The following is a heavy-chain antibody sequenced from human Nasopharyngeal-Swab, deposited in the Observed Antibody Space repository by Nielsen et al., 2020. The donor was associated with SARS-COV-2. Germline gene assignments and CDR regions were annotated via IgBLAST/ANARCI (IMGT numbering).Heavy chain of an antibody. CDR2: ISAYNGNT. CDR3: ARRAIAVAGTGLDY. CDR1: GYTFTSYG. D-gene: IGHD6-19*01. Sequence: ASVQVSCKASGYTFTSYGISWVRQALGQGLEWMGWISAYNGNTNYAQKLQGRVTMTTDTSTSTAYMELRSLRSDDTAVYYCARRAIAVAGTGLDYWGQGTLVTVSS. J-gene: IGHJ4*02. V-gene: IGHV1-18*01.